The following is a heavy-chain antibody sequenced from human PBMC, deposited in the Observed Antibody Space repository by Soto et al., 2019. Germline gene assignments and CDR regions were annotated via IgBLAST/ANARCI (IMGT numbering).Heavy chain of an antibody. J-gene: IGHJ6*02. CDR3: ARDYYDSSGHSALRFYGMDV. D-gene: IGHD3-22*01. Sequence: ASVKVSCKASGYTFTGYYMHWVRQAPGQGLEWMGWINPNSGGTNYAQKFQGWVTMTRDTSISTAYMELSRLRSDDTAVYYCARDYYDSSGHSALRFYGMDVWGQGTTVTVSS. CDR1: GYTFTGYY. CDR2: INPNSGGT. V-gene: IGHV1-2*04.